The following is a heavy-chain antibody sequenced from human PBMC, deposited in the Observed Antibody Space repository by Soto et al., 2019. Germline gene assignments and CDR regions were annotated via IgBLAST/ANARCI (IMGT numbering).Heavy chain of an antibody. CDR1: GDSVSSSYYY. D-gene: IGHD6-13*01. V-gene: IGHV4-39*01. CDR2: ILYSGST. Sequence: QVQLQESDPGLVKPSEALSLTCTVSGDSVSSSYYYWGWIRQPPGKGLEWIGSILYSGSTDYNPSLKSRVTISVDTSKNQFSLKLSSVTAADTAVYYCARRGSSRQIYHYGMDVWGPGTTVTVSS. CDR3: ARRGSSRQIYHYGMDV. J-gene: IGHJ6*02.